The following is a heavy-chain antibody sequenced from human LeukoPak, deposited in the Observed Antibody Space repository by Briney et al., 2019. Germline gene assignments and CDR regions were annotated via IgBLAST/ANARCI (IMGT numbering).Heavy chain of an antibody. CDR3: TCHSGWSGPSE. V-gene: IGHV4-4*02. Sequence: SETLSLTCAVSGGSISSSWWSWVRQPPGKGLEWIGEIFHSGSTNYNPSLKSRVTISVDKSKNHFSLELTSVTAADTAVYYCTCHSGWSGPSEWGQGALVIVSS. D-gene: IGHD6-19*01. J-gene: IGHJ4*02. CDR2: IFHSGST. CDR1: GGSISSSW.